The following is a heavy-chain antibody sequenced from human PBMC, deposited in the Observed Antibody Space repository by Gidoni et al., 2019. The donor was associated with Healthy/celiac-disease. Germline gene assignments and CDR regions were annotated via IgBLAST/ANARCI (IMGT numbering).Heavy chain of an antibody. Sequence: LSPTYTVSGGSIRSYYWSWIRPPPGKGLEWIWYIYYSWSTNYNPSLKSRVTIAVDKSKNQFPLKLSSVTAADTAVYYCASTRKGRVFDYWGQGTLVTVSS. J-gene: IGHJ4*02. V-gene: IGHV4-59*01. CDR2: IYYSWST. CDR1: GGSIRSYY. CDR3: ASTRKGRVFDY.